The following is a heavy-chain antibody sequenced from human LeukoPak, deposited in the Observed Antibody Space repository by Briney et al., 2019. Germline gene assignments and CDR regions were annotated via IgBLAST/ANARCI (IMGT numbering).Heavy chain of an antibody. J-gene: IGHJ5*02. Sequence: SETLSLTCTVSGGSISSGSYYWSWIRQPAGKGLEWIGRIYTSGSTNYNPSLKSRVTISVDTSKNQFSLKLSSVTAADTAVYYCARRLRLVVPAAIHNWFDPWGQGTLVTVSS. V-gene: IGHV4-61*02. CDR2: IYTSGST. D-gene: IGHD2-2*01. CDR1: GGSISSGSYY. CDR3: ARRLRLVVPAAIHNWFDP.